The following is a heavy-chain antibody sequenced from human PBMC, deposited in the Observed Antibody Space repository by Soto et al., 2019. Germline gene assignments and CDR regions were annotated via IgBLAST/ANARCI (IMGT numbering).Heavy chain of an antibody. J-gene: IGHJ5*02. D-gene: IGHD3-16*01. V-gene: IGHV3-21*01. CDR1: GFTFSSYS. CDR2: ISSSSSYI. Sequence: EVQLVESGGGLVKPGGSLRLSCAASGFTFSSYSMNWVRQAPGKGLEWVSSISSSSSYIYYADSVKGRFTISRDNAKNSLYLQMNSLGAEDTAVYYCARLPLSGPNRTYYDYAWGQGTLVTVSS. CDR3: ARLPLSGPNRTYYDYA.